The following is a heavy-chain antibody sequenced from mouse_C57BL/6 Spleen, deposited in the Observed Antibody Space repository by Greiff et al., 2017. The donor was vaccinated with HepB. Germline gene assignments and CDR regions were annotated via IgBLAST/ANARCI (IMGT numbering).Heavy chain of an antibody. D-gene: IGHD4-1*01. V-gene: IGHV1-69*01. CDR2: IDPSDSYT. CDR1: GYTFTSYW. Sequence: QVQLQQPGAELVMPGASVKLSCKASGYTFTSYWMHWVKQRPGQGLEWIGEIDPSDSYTNYNQKFKGKSTLTVDKSSSTADMQLSSLTSGDAAVYYCALNWDGFADWGQGTLVTVSA. J-gene: IGHJ3*01. CDR3: ALNWDGFAD.